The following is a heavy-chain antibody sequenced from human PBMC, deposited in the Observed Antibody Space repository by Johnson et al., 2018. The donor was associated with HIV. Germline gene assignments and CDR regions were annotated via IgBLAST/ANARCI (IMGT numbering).Heavy chain of an antibody. CDR3: ARQKLGGGWTLDDAFDI. J-gene: IGHJ3*02. CDR2: ISYDGSNK. D-gene: IGHD3-16*01. CDR1: GFTFSSYA. V-gene: IGHV3-30*04. Sequence: QVQLVESGGGVVQPGRSLRLSCAASGFTFSSYAMHWVRQAPGKGLEWVAVISYDGSNKYYADSVKGRFTLSRDNSKNTLFLQMNSLRAEDTAVYYCARQKLGGGWTLDDAFDIWGQGTMVTVSS.